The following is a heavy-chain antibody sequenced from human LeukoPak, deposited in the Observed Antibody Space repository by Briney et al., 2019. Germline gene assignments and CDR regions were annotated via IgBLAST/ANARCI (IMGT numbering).Heavy chain of an antibody. CDR1: GGSTSSSSYY. V-gene: IGHV4-61*05. CDR3: ARGGQLERRYYFDY. J-gene: IGHJ4*02. CDR2: IYYSGST. Sequence: SETLSLACTVSGGSTSSSSYYWGWIRQPPGKGLEWIGYIYYSGSTNYNPSLKSRVAISVDTSKNQFSLKLSSVTAADTAVYYCARGGQLERRYYFDYWGQGTLVTVSS. D-gene: IGHD1-1*01.